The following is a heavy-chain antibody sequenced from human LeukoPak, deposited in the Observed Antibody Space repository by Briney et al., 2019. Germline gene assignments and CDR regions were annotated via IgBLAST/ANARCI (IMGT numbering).Heavy chain of an antibody. Sequence: GGSLRLSCAASGFTFSSYGMHWVRQAPGKGLEWVAVISYDGSNKYYADSVKGRFTISRDNSKNTLYLQMNSLRAEDTAVYYCAKVAKKYYYGSGSYYPEYYFDYWGQGTLVTVSS. CDR1: GFTFSSYG. D-gene: IGHD3-10*01. CDR3: AKVAKKYYYGSGSYYPEYYFDY. V-gene: IGHV3-30*18. J-gene: IGHJ4*02. CDR2: ISYDGSNK.